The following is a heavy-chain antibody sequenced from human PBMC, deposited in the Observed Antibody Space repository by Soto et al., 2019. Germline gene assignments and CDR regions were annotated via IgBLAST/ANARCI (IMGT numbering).Heavy chain of an antibody. Sequence: PGGSLRLSCAASGFIFSTYWMTWVRQAPGKGLEWVANIKPDGSAKNYVDSVKGRFTISRDNAKNSLYLQMDSLRVEDTAVYYCRPGHYSDYWGQGIPVTVSS. J-gene: IGHJ4*02. V-gene: IGHV3-7*01. CDR2: IKPDGSAK. CDR3: RPGHYSDY. CDR1: GFIFSTYW.